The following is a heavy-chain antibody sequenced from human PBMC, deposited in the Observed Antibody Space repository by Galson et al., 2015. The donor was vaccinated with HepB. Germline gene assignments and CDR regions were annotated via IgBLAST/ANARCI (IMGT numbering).Heavy chain of an antibody. D-gene: IGHD2-15*01. CDR3: ARGGSRDIVVVVAATPPDY. V-gene: IGHV3-30-3*01. Sequence: SCKVSGYTLTELSMHWVRQAPGKGLEWVALISYDGTNKYYADSVKGRFTISRDNSKNTLYLQMNSLRAEDTAVYYCARGGSRDIVVVVAATPPDYWGQGTLVTVSS. CDR1: GYTLTELS. J-gene: IGHJ4*02. CDR2: ISYDGTNK.